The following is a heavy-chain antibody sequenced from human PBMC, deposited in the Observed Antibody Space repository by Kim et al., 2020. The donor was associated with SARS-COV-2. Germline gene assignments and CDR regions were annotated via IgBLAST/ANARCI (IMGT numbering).Heavy chain of an antibody. CDR1: GFAFSTYA. D-gene: IGHD3-10*01. Sequence: GGSLRLSCAASGFAFSTYAMNWVRQAPGKGLEWVSAISGRGSRTDYADSMRGRFTISRDNSKDTLYLQMESLGAEDTALYYCARGHGDWAPANYLDCWGQGTLVTVSS. CDR3: ARGHGDWAPANYLDC. V-gene: IGHV3-23*01. J-gene: IGHJ4*02. CDR2: ISGRGSRT.